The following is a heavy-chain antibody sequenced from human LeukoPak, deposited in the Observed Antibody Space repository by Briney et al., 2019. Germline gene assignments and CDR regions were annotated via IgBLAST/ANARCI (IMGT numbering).Heavy chain of an antibody. D-gene: IGHD3-9*01. V-gene: IGHV3-48*03. J-gene: IGHJ4*02. CDR1: GFTFSSYE. Sequence: GGSLRLSCAASGFTFSSYEMNWVRQAPGKGLEWVSYISSSGSTIYYADSVKGRFTISRDNAKNSLYLQMNSLRAEDTAVYYCARGHDILTGYYYYFDYWGQGTLVTVYS. CDR2: ISSSGSTI. CDR3: ARGHDILTGYYYYFDY.